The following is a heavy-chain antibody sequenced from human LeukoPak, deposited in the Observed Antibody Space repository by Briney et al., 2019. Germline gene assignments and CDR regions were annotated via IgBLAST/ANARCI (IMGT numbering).Heavy chain of an antibody. V-gene: IGHV1-58*02. J-gene: IGHJ4*02. D-gene: IGHD3-22*01. Sequence: GSSVNVSCKASGFTFTSYSMQGVRQARGHRLEWIGWIVVGSCNSNYAQKFHERVTSNRDLTTIQAYMQLTSLSSDDAAVYCCSADLNYYEISGPGDYWGQGTLVTVSS. CDR2: IVVGSCNS. CDR1: GFTFTSYS. CDR3: SADLNYYEISGPGDY.